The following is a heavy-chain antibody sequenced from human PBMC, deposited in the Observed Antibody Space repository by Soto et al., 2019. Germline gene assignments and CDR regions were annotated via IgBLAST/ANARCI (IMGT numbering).Heavy chain of an antibody. V-gene: IGHV1-8*01. CDR3: ARGDIVGAHADGMDV. D-gene: IGHD1-26*01. CDR2: MNPNNGKT. CDR1: GYTFSSYD. J-gene: IGHJ6*02. Sequence: QVQLVQSGAEVKKPGASVKVSCKASGYTFSSYDINWVRQATGQGLEWMGRMNPNNGKTEYARRFQGRVTMTRNTSINTAYMELSSLRPEDTNFYYXARGDIVGAHADGMDVWGQGTTVTVSS.